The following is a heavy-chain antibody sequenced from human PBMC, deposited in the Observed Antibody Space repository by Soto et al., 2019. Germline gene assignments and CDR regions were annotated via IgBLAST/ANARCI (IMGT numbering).Heavy chain of an antibody. V-gene: IGHV3-11*01. J-gene: IGHJ4*02. CDR1: GFTFSDYC. CDR3: ARPTYYDFWSGYYTGVIFDY. D-gene: IGHD3-3*01. CDR2: ISSSGSTI. Sequence: QVQLVESGGGLVKPGGSLRLSCAASGFTFSDYCMSWIRQAPGKGLEWVSYISSSGSTIYYADSVKGRFTISRDNAKNSLYLQMNSLRAEDTAVYYCARPTYYDFWSGYYTGVIFDYWGQGTLVTVSS.